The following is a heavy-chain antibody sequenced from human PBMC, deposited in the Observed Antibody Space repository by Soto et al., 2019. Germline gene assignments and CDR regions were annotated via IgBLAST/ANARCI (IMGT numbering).Heavy chain of an antibody. Sequence: GGSLRLSCAASGFIFSSYWMHWVRQGPGKGLVWVARINSDGSTTNYADSVKGRFTISRDNAKNTLYVQMNSLRAEDTAVYYCERALNYHDYDYWGQGTLVPVS. V-gene: IGHV3-74*01. CDR2: INSDGSTT. D-gene: IGHD3-16*01. J-gene: IGHJ4*02. CDR3: ERALNYHDYDY. CDR1: GFIFSSYW.